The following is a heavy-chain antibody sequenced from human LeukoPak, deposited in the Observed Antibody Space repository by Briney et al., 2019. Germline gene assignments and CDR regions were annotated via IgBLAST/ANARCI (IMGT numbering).Heavy chain of an antibody. D-gene: IGHD5-18*01. CDR2: IGGSGGST. Sequence: GGSLRLSCAASGFTFSSYAMSWVRQAPGKGLEWVSAIGGSGGSTYYADSVKGRFTISRDNSKNTLYLQMNSLRAEDTAVYYCAKDDRDTAMVLYYYYGMDVWGQGTTVTVSS. V-gene: IGHV3-23*01. CDR3: AKDDRDTAMVLYYYYGMDV. J-gene: IGHJ6*02. CDR1: GFTFSSYA.